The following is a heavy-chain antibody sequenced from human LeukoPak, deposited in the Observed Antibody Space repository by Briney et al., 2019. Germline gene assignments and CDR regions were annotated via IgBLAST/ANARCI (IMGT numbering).Heavy chain of an antibody. Sequence: PGGSLRLSCAASGFIFSNYGMHWVRQAPGKGLEWVAVISYDGSNEYYADSVKGRFTISRDNSKNTLYLQINSLSVDDTAVYYCAKGYSYGSDWGRGTLVTVSS. CDR2: ISYDGSNE. D-gene: IGHD5-18*01. V-gene: IGHV3-30*18. CDR3: AKGYSYGSD. CDR1: GFIFSNYG. J-gene: IGHJ4*02.